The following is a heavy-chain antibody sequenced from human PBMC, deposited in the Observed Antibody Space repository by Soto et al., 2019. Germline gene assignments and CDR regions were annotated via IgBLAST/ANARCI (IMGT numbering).Heavy chain of an antibody. CDR3: VRHAQWLIRAY. CDR2: IYHSGST. D-gene: IGHD6-19*01. J-gene: IGHJ4*02. V-gene: IGHV4-30-2*01. CDR1: GGSISRGGYS. Sequence: PSETLSLTCAVSGGSISRGGYSWSWIRQPPGKGLEWIGYIYHSGSTYYNPSLKSRVTISVDRSKNQFSLKLTSVTAADTAVYYCVRHAQWLIRAYWGQGSLVTVSS.